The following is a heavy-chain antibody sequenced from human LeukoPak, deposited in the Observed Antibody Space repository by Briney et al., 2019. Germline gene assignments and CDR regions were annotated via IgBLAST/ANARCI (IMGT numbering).Heavy chain of an antibody. Sequence: PSETLSLTCTVSGGSISSSSYYWAWIRQSPGKGLEWIGSVFYSGTIYHNPSFQSRITVSVDTTKNHFSLRLNSATAADTALYYCATLVHVSSGHCYFDYWGQGTLVTVSS. V-gene: IGHV4-39*02. D-gene: IGHD3-22*01. CDR1: GGSISSSSYY. CDR3: ATLVHVSSGHCYFDY. J-gene: IGHJ4*02. CDR2: VFYSGTI.